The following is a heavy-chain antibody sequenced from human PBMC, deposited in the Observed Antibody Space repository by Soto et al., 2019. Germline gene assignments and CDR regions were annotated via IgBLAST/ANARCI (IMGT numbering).Heavy chain of an antibody. Sequence: QLQLQESGSGLVKPSQTLSLTCAVSGGSISSGGYSWRWIRQPPGKGLECIGYIYHSGSTYYTASLKSRVTISVDRSKNQFSLKLSSVTAADTAVYYCARGPPLGYWGQGTLVTVSS. V-gene: IGHV4-30-2*01. CDR2: IYHSGST. J-gene: IGHJ4*02. CDR3: ARGPPLGY. CDR1: GGSISSGGYS.